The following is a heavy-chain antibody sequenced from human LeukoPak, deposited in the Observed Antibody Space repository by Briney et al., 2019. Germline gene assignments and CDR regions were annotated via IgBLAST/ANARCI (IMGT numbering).Heavy chain of an antibody. CDR1: GFTVNNNY. Sequence: GGSLRLSCAASGFTVNNNYMSWVRQAPGKGLECVSVIYSGGSTKYADSVKGRFIVSRHNSENTLYLQLSSLRPEDTAVYYCTKVVSGGGNFVMDVWGQGTTVTVS. J-gene: IGHJ6*02. D-gene: IGHD2-15*01. CDR3: TKVVSGGGNFVMDV. V-gene: IGHV3-53*04. CDR2: IYSGGST.